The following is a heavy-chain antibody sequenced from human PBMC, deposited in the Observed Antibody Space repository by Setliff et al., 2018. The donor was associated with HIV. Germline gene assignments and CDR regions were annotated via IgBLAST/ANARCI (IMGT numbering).Heavy chain of an antibody. CDR1: GYTFTNYA. V-gene: IGHV1-2*06. J-gene: IGHJ4*02. Sequence: ASVKVSCKASGYTFTNYAMNWVRQAPGQGLEWMGRINPNSGGTNYAQKFQGRVTMTRDTSISTAYMELSRLRSDDTAVYYCARDQVYWQQLLFDYWGQGTLVTVSS. CDR3: ARDQVYWQQLLFDY. D-gene: IGHD6-13*01. CDR2: INPNSGGT.